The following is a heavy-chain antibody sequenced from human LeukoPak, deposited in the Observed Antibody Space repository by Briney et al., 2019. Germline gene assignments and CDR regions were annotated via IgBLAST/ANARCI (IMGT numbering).Heavy chain of an antibody. V-gene: IGHV1-18*01. CDR1: GYTFTSYG. Sequence: ASVKVSCKASGYTFTSYGISWVRQAPGQGLEWMGWISAYNGNTNYAQKFQGRVTMTRDTSISTAYMELSRLRSDDTAVYYCARGSGSYFTPLLRGFDYWGQGTLVTVSS. CDR2: ISAYNGNT. D-gene: IGHD1-26*01. CDR3: ARGSGSYFTPLLRGFDY. J-gene: IGHJ4*02.